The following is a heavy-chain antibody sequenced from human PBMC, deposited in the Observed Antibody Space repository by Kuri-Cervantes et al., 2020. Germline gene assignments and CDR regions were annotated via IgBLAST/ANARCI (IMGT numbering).Heavy chain of an antibody. CDR3: ARVREPHYYYYMDF. CDR1: GFTFNNYW. J-gene: IGHJ6*03. CDR2: IKQDGSEK. V-gene: IGHV3-7*02. Sequence: GGSLRLSCAVSGFTFNNYWMSWVRQAPGKGLEWVANIKQDGSEKHYVDSVKGRFTISRDNAKNSLYLQLNSLRVEDTAVYYCARVREPHYYYYMDFWGKGTTVTVSS.